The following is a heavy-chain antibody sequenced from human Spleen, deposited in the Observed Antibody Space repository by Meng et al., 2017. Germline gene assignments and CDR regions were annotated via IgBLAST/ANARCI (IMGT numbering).Heavy chain of an antibody. V-gene: IGHV3-30*04. CDR1: GFTFSSYA. CDR2: ISYDGSNK. CDR3: ARGGNYGTFDY. D-gene: IGHD1-26*01. Sequence: GESLKISCAASGFTFSSYAMHWVRQAPGKGLEWVAVISYDGSNKYYADSVKGRFTISRDNSKNTLYLQMNSLRAEDTAVYFCARGGNYGTFDYWGQGTLVTVSS. J-gene: IGHJ4*02.